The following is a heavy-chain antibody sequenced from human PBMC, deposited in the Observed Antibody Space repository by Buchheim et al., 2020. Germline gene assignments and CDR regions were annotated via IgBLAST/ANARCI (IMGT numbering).Heavy chain of an antibody. J-gene: IGHJ6*02. CDR1: GSKFEDYA. V-gene: IGHV3-20*01. CDR2: INWNGERT. CDR3: ARGAKGRWELMGGTYYYYGMDV. D-gene: IGHD1-26*01. Sequence: EVQLVDSGGGVVRPGGSLRLSCVVSGSKFEDYAMSWVRQAPGKGLEWVSGINWNGERTGYADSVKGRFTISSDNAKNSLYLQMDSLRAEETALYHCARGAKGRWELMGGTYYYYGMDVWGQGTT.